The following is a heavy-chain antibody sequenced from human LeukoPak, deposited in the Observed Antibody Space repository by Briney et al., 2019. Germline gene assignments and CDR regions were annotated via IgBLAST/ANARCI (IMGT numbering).Heavy chain of an antibody. CDR1: GGSISSYY. V-gene: IGHV4-59*01. Sequence: SETLSLTCTVSGGSISSYYWSWIRQPPGKGLEWIGYIYYSGSTNYNPSLKSRVTISVDTSKNQFSLKLSSVTAADAAVYYCARDRYYYDSSGYRTRAFDIWGQGTMVTVSS. D-gene: IGHD3-22*01. CDR2: IYYSGST. CDR3: ARDRYYYDSSGYRTRAFDI. J-gene: IGHJ3*02.